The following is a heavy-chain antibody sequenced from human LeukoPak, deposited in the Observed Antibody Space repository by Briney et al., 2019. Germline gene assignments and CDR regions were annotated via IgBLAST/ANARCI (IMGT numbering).Heavy chain of an antibody. V-gene: IGHV3-30*02. CDR3: AKFRALAASLSLPFDP. CDR2: IRYDGSNK. Sequence: PGGSLRLSCAASGFTFSSYGIHWVRQGPGKGLEWVAFIRYDGSNKYYADFVKGRFTISRDNSKNTLYLQMNSLRPEDTAVYYCAKFRALAASLSLPFDPWGQGTLVTVSS. J-gene: IGHJ5*02. D-gene: IGHD6-13*01. CDR1: GFTFSSYG.